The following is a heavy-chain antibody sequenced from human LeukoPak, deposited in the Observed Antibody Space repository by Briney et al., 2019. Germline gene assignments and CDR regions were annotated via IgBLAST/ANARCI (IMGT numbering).Heavy chain of an antibody. CDR3: YVATIRPSAFDI. D-gene: IGHD5-12*01. CDR1: GFTFSSYS. J-gene: IGHJ3*02. V-gene: IGHV3-21*01. Sequence: PGGSLRLSCAASGFTFSSYSMNWVRQAPGKGLEWVSSISSSSSYIYYADSVKGRFTISRDNAKNSLYLQMNSLRAEDTAVYYCYVATIRPSAFDIWGQGTMVTVSS. CDR2: ISSSSSYI.